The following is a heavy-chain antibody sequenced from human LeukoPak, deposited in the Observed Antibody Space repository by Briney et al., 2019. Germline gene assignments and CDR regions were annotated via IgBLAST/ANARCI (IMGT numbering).Heavy chain of an antibody. Sequence: GGSLRLSCAASGFTFSSYSMNWVRQAPGKGLEWVSSISSSSSYIYYADSAKGRFTISRDNAKNSLYLQMNSLRAEDTAVYYCASESDPRVPWGQGTLVTVSS. V-gene: IGHV3-21*01. CDR3: ASESDPRVP. CDR1: GFTFSSYS. J-gene: IGHJ5*02. CDR2: ISSSSSYI.